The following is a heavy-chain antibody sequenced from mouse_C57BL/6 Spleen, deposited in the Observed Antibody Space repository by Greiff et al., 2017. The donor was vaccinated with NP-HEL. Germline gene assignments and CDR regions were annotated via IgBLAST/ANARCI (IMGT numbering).Heavy chain of an antibody. CDR2: IYPRSGNT. D-gene: IGHD2-4*01. CDR3: AREGSGDMITSWYFDV. Sequence: QVQLQQSGAELAWPGASVKLSCKASGYTFTSYGISWVKQRTGQGLEWIGEIYPRSGNTYYNEKFKGKATLTADKSSSTAYMELRSLTSEDSAVYFCAREGSGDMITSWYFDVWGTGTTVTVSS. CDR1: GYTFTSYG. V-gene: IGHV1-81*01. J-gene: IGHJ1*03.